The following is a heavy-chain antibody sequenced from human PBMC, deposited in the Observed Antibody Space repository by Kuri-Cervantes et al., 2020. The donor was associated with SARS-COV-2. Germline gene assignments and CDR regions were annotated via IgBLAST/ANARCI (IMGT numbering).Heavy chain of an antibody. CDR3: ASARNYYYMDV. V-gene: IGHV3-30*19. J-gene: IGHJ6*03. D-gene: IGHD6-6*01. CDR1: GFTFSSYG. CDR2: ISYDGSNK. Sequence: GGSLRLSCAASGFTFSSYGMHWVRQAPGKGLEWVAVISYDGSNKYYADSVKGRFTISRDNSKNTLYLQMNSLRAEDTAVYYCASARNYYYMDVWGKGTTVTVSS.